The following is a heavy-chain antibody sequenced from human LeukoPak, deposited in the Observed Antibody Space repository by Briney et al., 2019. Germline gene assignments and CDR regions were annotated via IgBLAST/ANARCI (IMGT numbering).Heavy chain of an antibody. CDR3: ARHRYCPTGVCYYFDY. V-gene: IGHV4-39*01. J-gene: IGHJ4*02. D-gene: IGHD2-8*01. Sequence: SETLSLTCTVSGGSISNSGYSWGWIRQPPGKGLEWIGSIYYSGSTYYNPSLKSRVTISVDTSKNQFSLKLNSVTAADTAVYYCARHRYCPTGVCYYFDYWGQGTLVTVSS. CDR2: IYYSGST. CDR1: GGSISNSGYS.